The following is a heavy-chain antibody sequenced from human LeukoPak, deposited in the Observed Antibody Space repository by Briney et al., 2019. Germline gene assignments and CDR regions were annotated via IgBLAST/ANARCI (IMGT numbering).Heavy chain of an antibody. CDR2: ISSGGTTI. CDR3: ARNLKVGGVYFDY. J-gene: IGHJ4*02. CDR1: GFTFSSYE. Sequence: GGSLRLSCAPSGFTFSSYEMNWARRAPGKGLEWVSYISSGGTTIFYADSVKGRFTISRDNAKNSLYLQMNSLRVEDTAVYFCARNLKVGGVYFDYWGQGTLVTVSS. V-gene: IGHV3-48*03. D-gene: IGHD3-16*01.